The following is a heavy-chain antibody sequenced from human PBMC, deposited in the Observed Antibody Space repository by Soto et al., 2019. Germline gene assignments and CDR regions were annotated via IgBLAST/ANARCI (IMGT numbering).Heavy chain of an antibody. J-gene: IGHJ4*02. CDR1: GCTFTRYG. V-gene: IGHV1-18*01. Sequence: AAVKVSCKDCGCTFTRYGIIWVRQAPGQGLEWMGWISDYNGNTNYAQKLQGRVTMTTDTSTSTAYMELRSLRSDDTAVYLCARAYDLVCDSWGQGTLVTVSS. CDR2: ISDYNGNT. CDR3: ARAYDLVCDS. D-gene: IGHD3-3*01.